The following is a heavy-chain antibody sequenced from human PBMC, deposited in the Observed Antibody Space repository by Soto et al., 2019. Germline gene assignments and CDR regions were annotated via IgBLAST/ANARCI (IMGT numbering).Heavy chain of an antibody. Sequence: GGSLRLSCAASGFTFSSYWMSWVRQAPGKGLEWVANIKQDGSEKYYVDSVKGRFTISRDNAKNSLYLQMNSLRAEDTAVYYCARIVGAAAGTGYWYFDLWGRGTLVTVSS. CDR1: GFTFSSYW. D-gene: IGHD6-13*01. J-gene: IGHJ2*01. CDR2: IKQDGSEK. CDR3: ARIVGAAAGTGYWYFDL. V-gene: IGHV3-7*01.